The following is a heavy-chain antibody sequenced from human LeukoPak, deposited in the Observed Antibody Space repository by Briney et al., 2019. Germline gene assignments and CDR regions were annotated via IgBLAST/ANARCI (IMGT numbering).Heavy chain of an antibody. J-gene: IGHJ4*02. D-gene: IGHD4-17*01. CDR2: ISWNSGSI. V-gene: IGHV3-9*01. CDR3: ARVSPNTVTTLQYDY. CDR1: GFTFDDYA. Sequence: GGSLRLSCAASGFTFDDYAMHWVRQAPGKGLEWVSGISWNSGSIGYADSVKGRFTISRDNAKNSLYLQMNSLRAEDTAVYYCARVSPNTVTTLQYDYWGQGTLVTVSS.